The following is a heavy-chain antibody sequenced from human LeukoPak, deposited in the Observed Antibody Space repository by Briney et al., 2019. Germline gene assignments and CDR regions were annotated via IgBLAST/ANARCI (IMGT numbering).Heavy chain of an antibody. CDR3: ARKGSDYEDAFDI. D-gene: IGHD4-17*01. CDR2: INSDGSST. CDR1: GFTFSSYS. Sequence: GGSLRLSCAASGFTFSSYSMHWVRQAPGKGLVWVSRINSDGSSTSYADSVKGRFTISRDNAKNTLYLQMNSLRAEDTAVYYCARKGSDYEDAFDIWGQGTMVTVSS. J-gene: IGHJ3*02. V-gene: IGHV3-74*01.